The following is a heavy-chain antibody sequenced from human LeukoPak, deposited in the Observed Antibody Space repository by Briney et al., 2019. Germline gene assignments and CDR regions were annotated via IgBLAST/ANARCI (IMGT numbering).Heavy chain of an antibody. J-gene: IGHJ4*02. CDR1: GGSFSGYY. V-gene: IGHV4-34*01. Sequence: SETLSLTCAVYGGSFSGYYWSWIRQPPGKGLEWIGEINHSGSTNYNPSLKSRVTISVDTSKNQFSLKLSSVTAADTAVYYCARDEDTQFDYWGQGTLVTVSP. CDR3: ARDEDTQFDY. D-gene: IGHD2-15*01. CDR2: INHSGST.